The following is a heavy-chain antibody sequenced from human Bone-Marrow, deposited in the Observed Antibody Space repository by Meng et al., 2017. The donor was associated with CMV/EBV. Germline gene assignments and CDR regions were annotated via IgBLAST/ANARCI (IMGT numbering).Heavy chain of an antibody. CDR3: AKLSGSGTTSSGYHYAFDS. CDR1: GDSINSGDYY. J-gene: IGHJ4*02. V-gene: IGHV4-30-4*08. D-gene: IGHD3-22*01. CDR2: IYYSGST. Sequence: VQLRESGPGLVKPSQPLSLPCSVSGDSINSGDYYWSWIRQPPGKGLEWIGYIYYSGSTYYNPSLESRLTISVDTSKNQFSLNLSSVTAADTAVYFCAKLSGSGTTSSGYHYAFDSWGQGTLVTVSS.